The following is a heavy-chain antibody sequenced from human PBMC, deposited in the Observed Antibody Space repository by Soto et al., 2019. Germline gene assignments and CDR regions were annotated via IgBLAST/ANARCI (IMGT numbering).Heavy chain of an antibody. D-gene: IGHD6-19*01. CDR3: ARFFGSGFDY. Sequence: EVQLVESGGGLVQPGGSLRLSCVASGFTFSTDSMNWVRQAPGKGLEWVAHISTSGATRYYADSVKGRFTISRDNAKTSLDLQMGSLRSEDTAVYYCARFFGSGFDYWGQGTLVTVSS. J-gene: IGHJ4*02. CDR2: ISTSGATR. V-gene: IGHV3-48*01. CDR1: GFTFSTDS.